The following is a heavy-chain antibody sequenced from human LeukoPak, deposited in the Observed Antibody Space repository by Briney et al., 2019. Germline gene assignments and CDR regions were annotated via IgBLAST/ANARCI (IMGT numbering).Heavy chain of an antibody. Sequence: PSETLSITCTVSGGSISSGGYYWSWIRQHPGKGLEWIGYIYYSGSTYYNPSLKSRVTISVDTSKNQFSLKLSSVTAADTAVYYCARVDYAPGSFDYWGQGTLVTVSS. CDR2: IYYSGST. D-gene: IGHD4-17*01. V-gene: IGHV4-31*03. CDR3: ARVDYAPGSFDY. J-gene: IGHJ4*02. CDR1: GGSISSGGYY.